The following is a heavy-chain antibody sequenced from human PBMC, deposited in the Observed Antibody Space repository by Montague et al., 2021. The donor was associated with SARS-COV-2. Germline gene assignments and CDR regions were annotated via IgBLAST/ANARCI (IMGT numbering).Heavy chain of an antibody. Sequence: ETLSLTCAVYGGSLSGYDWSWIRQPPGKGLEWIGEINHSGSTKYNPSLKSRVSISVDTSKNQFSLKLNSVTAADTAVYYCARGQGEITMIVVVLTAAAHYFDYWGQGTLVTVSP. CDR2: INHSGST. J-gene: IGHJ4*02. CDR1: GGSLSGYD. D-gene: IGHD3-22*01. CDR3: ARGQGEITMIVVVLTAAAHYFDY. V-gene: IGHV4-34*01.